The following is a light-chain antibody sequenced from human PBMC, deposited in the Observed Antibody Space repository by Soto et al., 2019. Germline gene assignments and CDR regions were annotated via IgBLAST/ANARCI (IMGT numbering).Light chain of an antibody. CDR1: SSDVGGYDF. CDR2: EVS. V-gene: IGLV2-14*01. J-gene: IGLJ1*01. Sequence: QSALTQPASVSGSPGQSITLSCTGTSSDVGGYDFVSWYQQHPGKAPKLLISEVSNRPSGVSNRFSGSKSGNTASLTISGLQTEDEADYYCSSYTITTALVFGSGTKLTVL. CDR3: SSYTITTALV.